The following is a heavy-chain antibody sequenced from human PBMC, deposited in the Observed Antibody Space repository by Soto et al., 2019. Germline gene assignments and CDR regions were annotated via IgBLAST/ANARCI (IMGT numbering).Heavy chain of an antibody. CDR1: GYNFKTYW. J-gene: IGHJ3*02. Sequence: GESLKISCKGSGYNFKTYWIAWVRQMPGQGLEWMGIIYPGDSDTTYSPSFQGQVTISVDKTTSTAYLQLSSLEASDTAMYYCGRKKRYMATINNDAFDIWAKGTMVTVPS. CDR3: GRKKRYMATINNDAFDI. D-gene: IGHD3-16*02. CDR2: IYPGDSDT. V-gene: IGHV5-51*01.